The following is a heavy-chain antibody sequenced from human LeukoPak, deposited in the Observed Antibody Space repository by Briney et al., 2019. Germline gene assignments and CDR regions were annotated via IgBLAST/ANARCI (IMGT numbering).Heavy chain of an antibody. Sequence: PGGSLRLSCAASGFTFSSYWMHWVRQAPGKGLVWVSRINSDGSSTSYADSVKGRITISRDNAKNTLYLQMNSLRAEDTAVYYCAREAFSSGWDFDYWGQGTLVTVSS. V-gene: IGHV3-74*01. CDR2: INSDGSST. J-gene: IGHJ4*02. CDR1: GFTFSSYW. CDR3: AREAFSSGWDFDY. D-gene: IGHD6-19*01.